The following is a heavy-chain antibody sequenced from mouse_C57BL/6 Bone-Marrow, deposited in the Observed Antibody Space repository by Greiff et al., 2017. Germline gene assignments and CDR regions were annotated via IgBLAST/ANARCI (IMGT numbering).Heavy chain of an antibody. CDR2: INYDGSST. V-gene: IGHV5-16*01. D-gene: IGHD1-1*01. CDR3: ARDRGCYGSSCVGGAMDY. J-gene: IGHJ4*01. Sequence: EVQVVESEGGLVQPGSSMKLSCTASGFTFSDYYMAWVRQVPEKGLEWVANINYDGSSTYYLDSLQSRFIISRDNAKNILYLQMSSLKSEDTATYYCARDRGCYGSSCVGGAMDYWGQGTSVTVSS. CDR1: GFTFSDYY.